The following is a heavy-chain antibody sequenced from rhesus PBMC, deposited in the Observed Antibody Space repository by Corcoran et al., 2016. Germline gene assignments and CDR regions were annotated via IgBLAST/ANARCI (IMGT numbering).Heavy chain of an antibody. V-gene: IGHV4-127*01. J-gene: IGHJ1*01. CDR2: IYGVSGST. D-gene: IGHD6-13*01. CDR1: GYSISSAYG. CDR3: ARGARGSWSVGEYLDF. Sequence: QVQLQESGPGLVKPSETLSLTCAVSGYSISSAYGWVWIRQPPGQGPEWIGQIYGVSGSTYYNPSLKSRVTVSKDTSKNQFSLKVRSVTAADTAVYYCARGARGSWSVGEYLDFWGQGALVTVSS.